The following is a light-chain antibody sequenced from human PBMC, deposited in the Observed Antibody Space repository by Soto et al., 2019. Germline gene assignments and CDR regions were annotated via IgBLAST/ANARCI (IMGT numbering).Light chain of an antibody. Sequence: EIVLTQSPATLSLSPGQRATLSCRASQSVSIFLAWFQQKPGQAPRLLIYDASNRATGVPARFSGSGSGTGFTLTISSLEPEDFALYYCQQRSSWPPLFGQGTRLEIK. V-gene: IGKV3-11*01. J-gene: IGKJ5*01. CDR1: QSVSIF. CDR3: QQRSSWPPL. CDR2: DAS.